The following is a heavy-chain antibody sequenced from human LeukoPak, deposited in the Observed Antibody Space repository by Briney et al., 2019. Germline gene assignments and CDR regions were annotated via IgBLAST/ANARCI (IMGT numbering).Heavy chain of an antibody. CDR3: ARGIAAAAFDI. Sequence: PSQTLSLTCTVSGGSISSGGYCWSWIRQHPGKGLEWIGYIYYSGSTYYNPSLKSRVTISVDTSKNQFSLKLSSVTAADTAVYYCARGIAAAAFDIWGQGTMVTVSS. J-gene: IGHJ3*02. D-gene: IGHD2-15*01. CDR2: IYYSGST. CDR1: GGSISSGGYC. V-gene: IGHV4-31*03.